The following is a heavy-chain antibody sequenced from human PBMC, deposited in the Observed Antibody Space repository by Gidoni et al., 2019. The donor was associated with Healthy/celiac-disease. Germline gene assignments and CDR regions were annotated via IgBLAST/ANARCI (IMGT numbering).Heavy chain of an antibody. Sequence: EVQLVESGGGLVQPGGSLRLSCAASGFTFSSYSMNWVRQAPGKGLEWVSYISSSSSTIYYADSVKGRFTISRDNAKNSLYLQMNSLRAEDTAVYYCARDTMGYYDSSGYYYYYYGMDVWGQGTTVTVSS. J-gene: IGHJ6*02. CDR3: ARDTMGYYDSSGYYYYYYGMDV. CDR1: GFTFSSYS. CDR2: ISSSSSTI. V-gene: IGHV3-48*01. D-gene: IGHD3-22*01.